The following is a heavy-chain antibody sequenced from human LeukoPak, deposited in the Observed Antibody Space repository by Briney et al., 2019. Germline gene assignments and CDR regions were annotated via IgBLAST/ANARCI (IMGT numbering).Heavy chain of an antibody. CDR2: ISGYNGDT. CDR1: GYTFSRYG. Sequence: ASVKVSCKASGYTFSRYGFSWVRQAPGQGLEWMGWISGYNGDTNYAQKLQGRVTMTTDTSTSTAYMELRSLISDDAAVYYCARGDDYGDYWGLYWGQGTLVTVSS. D-gene: IGHD4-17*01. V-gene: IGHV1-18*01. CDR3: ARGDDYGDYWGLY. J-gene: IGHJ4*02.